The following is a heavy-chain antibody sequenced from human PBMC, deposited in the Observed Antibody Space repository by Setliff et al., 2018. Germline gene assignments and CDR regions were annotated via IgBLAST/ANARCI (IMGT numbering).Heavy chain of an antibody. V-gene: IGHV3-48*01. CDR1: GFTFSSYS. CDR2: ISSSSSTI. Sequence: PGGSLRLSCAASGFTFSSYSMNWVRQAPGKGLEWVSYISSSSSTIYYADSVKGRFTISRDNAKNSLYLQMSSLRAEDTAVYYCARDRGSGSYFLRYFDYWGQGTLGTVSS. J-gene: IGHJ4*02. D-gene: IGHD1-26*01. CDR3: ARDRGSGSYFLRYFDY.